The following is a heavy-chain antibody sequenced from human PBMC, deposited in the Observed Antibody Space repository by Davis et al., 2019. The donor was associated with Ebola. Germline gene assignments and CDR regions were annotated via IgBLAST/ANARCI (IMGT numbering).Heavy chain of an antibody. Sequence: PGGSLRLSCAASGFTFSSYGMHWVRQAPGKGLEWVAVIWYDGSNKYYADSVKGRFTISRDNSKNTLYLQMNSLRAEDTAVYYCARDENFDRYNWFDPWGQGTLVTVSS. J-gene: IGHJ5*02. V-gene: IGHV3-33*01. CDR3: ARDENFDRYNWFDP. CDR1: GFTFSSYG. CDR2: IWYDGSNK.